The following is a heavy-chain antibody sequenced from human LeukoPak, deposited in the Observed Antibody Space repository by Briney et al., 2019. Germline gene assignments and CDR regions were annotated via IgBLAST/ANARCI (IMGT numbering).Heavy chain of an antibody. CDR1: GFTFSSYG. D-gene: IGHD3-3*01. CDR2: IRYDGSNK. J-gene: IGHJ4*02. V-gene: IGHV3-30*02. CDR3: AKGHNRFLEWLLNS. Sequence: GGSLRLSCAASGFTFSSYGMHWVRQAPGKGLERVAFIRYDGSNKYYADSVKGRFTISRDNSKNTLYLQMNSLRAEDTAVYYCAKGHNRFLEWLLNSWGQGTLVTVSS.